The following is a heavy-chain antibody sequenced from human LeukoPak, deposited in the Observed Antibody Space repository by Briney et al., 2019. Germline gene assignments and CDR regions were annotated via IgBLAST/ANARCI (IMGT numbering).Heavy chain of an antibody. D-gene: IGHD5-12*01. Sequence: SVKVSCKASGGTFSRYAMSWVRQAPGQGLEWMGRIIPIIGIVNYAQKFQGRVTITADKSTSTAYMELSSLRSEDTAVYYCARVPSGYTPNANYYYYGMDVWGQGTTVTVSS. CDR3: ARVPSGYTPNANYYYYGMDV. CDR1: GGTFSRYA. V-gene: IGHV1-69*04. CDR2: IIPIIGIV. J-gene: IGHJ6*02.